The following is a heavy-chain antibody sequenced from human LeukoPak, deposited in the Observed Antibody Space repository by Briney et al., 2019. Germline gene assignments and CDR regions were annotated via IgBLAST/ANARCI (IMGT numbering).Heavy chain of an antibody. J-gene: IGHJ5*02. D-gene: IGHD6-19*01. CDR3: ARAVAGILVGWFDP. V-gene: IGHV1-2*02. Sequence: ASVKVSCKASGYTFTGYYMHWVRQAPGQGLEWMGWINPNSGGTNYVQKFQGRVTMTRDTSISTAYMELTRLTSDDTAVYYCARAVAGILVGWFDPWGQGTLVTVSS. CDR2: INPNSGGT. CDR1: GYTFTGYY.